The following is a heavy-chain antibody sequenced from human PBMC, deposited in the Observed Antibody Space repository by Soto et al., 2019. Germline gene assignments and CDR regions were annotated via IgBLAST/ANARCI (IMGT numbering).Heavy chain of an antibody. CDR1: GYTFTSYA. Sequence: ASVKVSCKASGYTFTSYAMHWVRQAPGQRLEWMGWINAGNGNTKYSQKFQGRVTITRDTSASTAYMELSSLRSEDTAGSYCARANNRLRYCDLWGSGTLVTSPQ. J-gene: IGHJ2*01. D-gene: IGHD4-17*01. CDR2: INAGNGNT. V-gene: IGHV1-3*01. CDR3: ARANNRLRYCDL.